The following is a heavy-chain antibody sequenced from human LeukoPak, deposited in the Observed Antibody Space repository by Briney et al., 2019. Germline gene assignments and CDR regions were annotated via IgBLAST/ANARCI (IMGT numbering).Heavy chain of an antibody. CDR3: ARGSAPRYYYYYYMGV. D-gene: IGHD6-6*01. V-gene: IGHV4-34*01. Sequence: PSETLSLTCAVYGGSFSGYYWSWIRQPPGKGLEWIGEINHSGSTNYNPSLKSRVTISVDTSKNQFSLKLSSVTAADTAVYYCARGSAPRYYYYYYMGVWGKGTTVTVSS. CDR2: INHSGST. J-gene: IGHJ6*03. CDR1: GGSFSGYY.